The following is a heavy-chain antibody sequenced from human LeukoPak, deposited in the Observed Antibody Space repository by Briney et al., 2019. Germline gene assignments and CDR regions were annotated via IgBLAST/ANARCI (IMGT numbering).Heavy chain of an antibody. Sequence: PSETLSLTCAVYGGSFSGYYWSWIRQPPGKGLEWIGEINHSGSTNYNPSLKSRVTISVDTSKNQFSLKLSSVTAADTAVYYCARRYYDFWSGYNWFDPWGQGTLVTVSS. V-gene: IGHV4-34*01. D-gene: IGHD3-3*01. CDR1: GGSFSGYY. CDR2: INHSGST. J-gene: IGHJ5*02. CDR3: ARRYYDFWSGYNWFDP.